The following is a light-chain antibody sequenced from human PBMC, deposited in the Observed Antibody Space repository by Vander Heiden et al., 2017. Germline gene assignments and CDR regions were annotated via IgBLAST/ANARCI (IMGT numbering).Light chain of an antibody. CDR3: QQYGSSLLT. J-gene: IGKJ4*01. V-gene: IGKV3-20*01. CDR2: GAS. Sequence: EIVLTQPPGTLSLSPGERATLSCRASQSVSSSYLAWYQQKPGQAPRVLIYGASTRATGIPDRFSGSGSGTDFTLTISRLEPEDFAVYYCQQYGSSLLTFGGGTKVEIK. CDR1: QSVSSSY.